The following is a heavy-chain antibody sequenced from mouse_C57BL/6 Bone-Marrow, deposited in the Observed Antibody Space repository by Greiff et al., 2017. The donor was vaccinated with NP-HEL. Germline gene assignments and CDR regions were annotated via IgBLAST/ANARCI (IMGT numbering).Heavy chain of an antibody. V-gene: IGHV5-6*01. CDR1: GFTFSSYG. J-gene: IGHJ1*03. CDR2: ISRGGSYT. CDR3: ARPSYGDYGWYFDV. Sequence: EVKLMESGGDLVKPGGSLKLSCAASGFTFSSYGMSWVRQTPDQRLEWVATISRGGSYTYYPDSVKGRFTLSRDNAKNTLYLQLSSLKSEDTAVYYCARPSYGDYGWYFDVWGTGTTVTVSS. D-gene: IGHD2-13*01.